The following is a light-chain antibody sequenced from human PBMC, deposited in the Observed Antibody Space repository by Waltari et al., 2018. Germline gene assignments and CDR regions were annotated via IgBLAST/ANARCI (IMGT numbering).Light chain of an antibody. CDR1: QSISSD. J-gene: IGKJ1*01. Sequence: DIQMTQSPSSLSASVGDRVTITCRASQSISSDLNWYQQKPGKAPKLLLYAASSLKSGVPSRFSGSGSGTDFTLTISSLQPEDFATYYWQQSYSTPWTFGQGTKVEIK. V-gene: IGKV1-39*01. CDR3: QQSYSTPWT. CDR2: AAS.